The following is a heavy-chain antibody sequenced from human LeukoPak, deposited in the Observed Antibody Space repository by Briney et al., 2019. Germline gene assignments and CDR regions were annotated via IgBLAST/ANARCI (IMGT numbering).Heavy chain of an antibody. D-gene: IGHD3-3*01. J-gene: IGHJ5*02. CDR3: ARFDPYYDFWSGSET. V-gene: IGHV3-21*01. CDR1: GFIFSSYS. CDR2: ISSSSSYI. Sequence: GGSLRLSCAASGFIFSSYSMNWVRQAPGKGLEWVSSISSSSSYIYYADSVKGRFTISRDNAKNSLYLQMNSLRAEDTAVYYCARFDPYYDFWSGSETWGQGTLVTVSS.